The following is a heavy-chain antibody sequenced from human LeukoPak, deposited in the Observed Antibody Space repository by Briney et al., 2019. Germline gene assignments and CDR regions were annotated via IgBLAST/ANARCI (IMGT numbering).Heavy chain of an antibody. J-gene: IGHJ4*02. V-gene: IGHV3-23*01. CDR1: GFTFGSYA. Sequence: GGSLRLSCAASGFTFGSYAMSWVRQAPGKGLEWVSGISGNGGSTIYADSVKGRFTISRDNSKNTLYLQLNSLRAEDTALYYCARDPGELIVATPYFDSWGQGTLVTVSS. D-gene: IGHD5-12*01. CDR2: ISGNGGST. CDR3: ARDPGELIVATPYFDS.